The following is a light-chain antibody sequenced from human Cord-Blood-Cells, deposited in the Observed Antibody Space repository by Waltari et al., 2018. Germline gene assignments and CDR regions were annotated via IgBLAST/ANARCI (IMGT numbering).Light chain of an antibody. J-gene: IGLJ3*02. CDR3: CSYAGSYTV. V-gene: IGLV2-11*01. Sequence: QSALTQPRSVSGSPGQSVTISCTGTSSDVGGYNYVSWYQQHPGKAPKLMIYDVSKRPSGVPYHFSGCKAGNTASLTSSGLHAEDEAHYYCCSYAGSYTVFGGGTKLTVL. CDR2: DVS. CDR1: SSDVGGYNY.